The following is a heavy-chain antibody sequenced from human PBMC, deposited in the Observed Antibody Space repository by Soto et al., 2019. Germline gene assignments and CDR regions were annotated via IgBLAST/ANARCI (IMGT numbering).Heavy chain of an antibody. D-gene: IGHD3-10*01. CDR2: VYSSGTT. CDR1: GGSINSYW. CDR3: ARDIGSYAYGEGY. J-gene: IGHJ4*02. V-gene: IGHV4-4*07. Sequence: SETLSLTCSVSGGSINSYWWSWIRQPAGKGLEWIGRVYSSGTTDYNPSLNSRATLSVETSKNQFSMKLSSVTAADTAVYYCARDIGSYAYGEGYWGQGIQVTVSS.